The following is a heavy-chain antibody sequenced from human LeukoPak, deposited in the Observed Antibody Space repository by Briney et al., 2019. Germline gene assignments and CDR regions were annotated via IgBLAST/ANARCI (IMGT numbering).Heavy chain of an antibody. CDR1: GFTFSNYW. V-gene: IGHV3-7*01. J-gene: IGHJ4*02. CDR3: ARVEATDYPTLFLLWDY. CDR2: IKEDGSDK. D-gene: IGHD2/OR15-2a*01. Sequence: PGGSLRLSCAASGFTFSNYWMSWVRHTPGKGLEWVANIKEDGSDKYYLDSVRGRFTISRDNAKNSLYLQMNSLRDEDTAVYYCARVEATDYPTLFLLWDYWGQGTLATVSS.